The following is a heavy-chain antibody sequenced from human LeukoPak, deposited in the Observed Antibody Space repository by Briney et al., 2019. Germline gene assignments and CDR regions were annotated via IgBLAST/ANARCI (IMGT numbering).Heavy chain of an antibody. V-gene: IGHV1-18*01. CDR3: ANYNYGTLGFDY. D-gene: IGHD5-18*01. CDR1: GYTFTSYA. J-gene: IGHJ4*02. Sequence: GSVNVSCKASGYTFTSYAMHWVRQAPGQGLEWMGWVSAYNGNTKYAQKLQGRVTMTTDTSTSTAYMELRSLRSDDTAVYYCANYNYGTLGFDYWGQGTQVTVSS. CDR2: VSAYNGNT.